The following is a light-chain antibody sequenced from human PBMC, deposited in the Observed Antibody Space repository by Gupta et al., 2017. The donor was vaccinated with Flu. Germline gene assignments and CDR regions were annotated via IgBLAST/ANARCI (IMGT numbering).Light chain of an antibody. J-gene: IGKJ2*01. Sequence: EIVLPQSPAPLPLPPGERPTSSCRASQMIGHSYLAWYQQKPGQAPRLLIYGASSRAAGIPDRFSGSGSGADFTLTISRLEPEDSAVYYCQQCSPWSYTFGQGTKLEIK. CDR1: QMIGHSY. CDR2: GAS. CDR3: QQCSPWSYT. V-gene: IGKV3D-20*02.